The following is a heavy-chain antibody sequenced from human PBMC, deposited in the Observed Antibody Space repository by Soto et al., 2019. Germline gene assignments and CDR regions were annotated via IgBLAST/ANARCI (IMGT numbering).Heavy chain of an antibody. J-gene: IGHJ4*02. V-gene: IGHV3-30-3*01. CDR2: ISYDGNNK. D-gene: IGHD3-10*01. Sequence: QVQLVESGGGVVQPGRSLRLSCAASGFTFSTYAMHWVRQAPGKGLEWVALISYDGNNKYYTDSVKRRFTISRDNSRNTRYLHMNSLRDANTAVYYAARDVERYGVGVNLPAGDYWGQGTLVTVSS. CDR3: ARDVERYGVGVNLPAGDY. CDR1: GFTFSTYA.